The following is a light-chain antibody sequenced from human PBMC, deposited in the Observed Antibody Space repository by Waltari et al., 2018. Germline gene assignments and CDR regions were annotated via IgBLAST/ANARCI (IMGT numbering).Light chain of an antibody. J-gene: IGKJ2*01. CDR3: QQHNSSPYT. CDR1: QSISSW. CDR2: RAS. V-gene: IGKV1-5*03. Sequence: DIQMTQSPSTLSASVGDRVTITCRASQSISSWLVWYQQKPGKAPKLLIYRASSLESGAPSRFSGSESGTEFTLTISSLQPDDFATYYCQQHNSSPYTFGQGTKLEIK.